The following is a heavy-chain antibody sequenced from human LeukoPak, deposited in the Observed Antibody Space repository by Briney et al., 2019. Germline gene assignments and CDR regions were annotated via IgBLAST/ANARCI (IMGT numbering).Heavy chain of an antibody. CDR1: RFTFSDYY. J-gene: IGHJ6*04. Sequence: GGSLRLSCAASRFTFSDYYMSWIRQAPGKGLEWVSYISSSSSYTNYADSVKGRFTISRDNAKNSLYLQMNSLRAEDTAVYYCARVPSMTTVTRYYYYGMDVWGKGTTVTVSS. V-gene: IGHV3-11*06. D-gene: IGHD4-17*01. CDR2: ISSSSSYT. CDR3: ARVPSMTTVTRYYYYGMDV.